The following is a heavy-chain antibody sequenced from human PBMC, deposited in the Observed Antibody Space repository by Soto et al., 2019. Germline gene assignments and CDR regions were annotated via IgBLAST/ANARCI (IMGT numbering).Heavy chain of an antibody. Sequence: SETLSLTCTVSGGYIRSYYWSWIRQPPGKGLEWIGYIYFRGTTNYNPSLKSRVTMSADTSKNQFSLKLNSVTAADTAVYYCARMDYNHTSGYPFDYWGQGMMVTVSS. CDR1: GGYIRSYY. V-gene: IGHV4-59*01. J-gene: IGHJ4*02. CDR2: IYFRGTT. CDR3: ARMDYNHTSGYPFDY. D-gene: IGHD3-22*01.